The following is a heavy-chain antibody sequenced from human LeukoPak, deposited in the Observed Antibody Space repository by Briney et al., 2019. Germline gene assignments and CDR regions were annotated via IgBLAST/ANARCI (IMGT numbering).Heavy chain of an antibody. CDR3: ARLSAIFGVAPLDY. D-gene: IGHD3-3*01. V-gene: IGHV3-48*03. J-gene: IGHJ4*02. Sequence: PGGSLRLSCAASGFTFRNYAMTWVRQAPGKGLEWVSYISSSGSTIYYADSVKGRFTISRDNAKNSLYLQMNSLRAEDTAVYYCARLSAIFGVAPLDYWCQGTLVTVSS. CDR1: GFTFRNYA. CDR2: ISSSGSTI.